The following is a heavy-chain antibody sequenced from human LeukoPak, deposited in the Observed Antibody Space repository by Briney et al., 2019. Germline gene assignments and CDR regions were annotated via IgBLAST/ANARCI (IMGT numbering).Heavy chain of an antibody. J-gene: IGHJ4*02. CDR3: TSLFSAN. CDR1: EFIFSDYW. CDR2: IKQDGSQE. V-gene: IGHV3-7*01. Sequence: GGSLRLSCAASEFIFSDYWMSWVRQAPEKGLEWVANIKQDGSQEFYADSVKGRFTISRDNATNSLYLQMARLTPPDTVVYYCTSLFSANWGQGTLVTVSS.